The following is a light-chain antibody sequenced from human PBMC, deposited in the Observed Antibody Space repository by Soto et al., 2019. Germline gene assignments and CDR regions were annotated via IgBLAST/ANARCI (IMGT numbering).Light chain of an antibody. CDR3: CSYAGTSTWV. Sequence: QSALTQPASVSGSPGQSITISCTGASSDVGSYNFVSWYQQHPGKAPKLMIYDVSKRPSGVSNRFSGSESGNTASLTISGLQAEDEADYHCCSYAGTSTWVFGGGTKLTVL. V-gene: IGLV2-23*02. CDR1: SSDVGSYNF. J-gene: IGLJ3*02. CDR2: DVS.